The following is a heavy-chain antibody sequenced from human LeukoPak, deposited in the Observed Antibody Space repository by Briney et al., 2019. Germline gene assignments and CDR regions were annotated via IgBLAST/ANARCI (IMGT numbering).Heavy chain of an antibody. D-gene: IGHD3/OR15-3a*01. CDR3: AKDLSFGTDWPYFDS. CDR2: IKQDGSEK. V-gene: IGHV3-7*01. J-gene: IGHJ4*02. CDR1: GFTFSSYW. Sequence: GGSLRLSCAASGFTFSSYWMSWVRQAPGKGLEWVANIKQDGSEKYYVDSVKGRFTISRDNAKNSLYLQMNSLRAEDTAVYYCAKDLSFGTDWPYFDSRGQGTLVTVSS.